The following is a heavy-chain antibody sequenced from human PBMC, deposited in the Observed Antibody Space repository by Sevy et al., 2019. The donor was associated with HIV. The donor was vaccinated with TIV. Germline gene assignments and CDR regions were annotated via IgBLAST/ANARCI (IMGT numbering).Heavy chain of an antibody. V-gene: IGHV3-23*01. CDR2: IRGSGGSA. J-gene: IGHJ5*02. CDR3: AKGLRGTTTNNWFDP. Sequence: GGSLRLSCAASGFPFSSYAMSWVRQAPGKGLEWVSTIRGSGGSAYYADPVKGRFTISRDNSKNTLFLQMHSLRAEDTAVYYCAKGLRGTTTNNWFDPWGQGTLVTVSS. D-gene: IGHD4-17*01. CDR1: GFPFSSYA.